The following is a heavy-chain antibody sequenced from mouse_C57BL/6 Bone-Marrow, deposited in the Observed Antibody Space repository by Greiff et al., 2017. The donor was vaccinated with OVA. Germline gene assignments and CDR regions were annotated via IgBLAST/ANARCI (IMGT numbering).Heavy chain of an antibody. J-gene: IGHJ2*01. CDR1: GYTFTSYW. D-gene: IGHD2-3*01. CDR2: IDPSDSYT. V-gene: IGHV1-50*01. Sequence: QVQLQQPGAELVKPGASVKLSCKASGYTFTSYWMQWVKQRPGQGLEWIGEIDPSDSYTNYNQKFKGKATLTVDTSSSTAYMQLSSLTSEDYAVYYCARWRWLLPDDWGQGTTLTVSS. CDR3: ARWRWLLPDD.